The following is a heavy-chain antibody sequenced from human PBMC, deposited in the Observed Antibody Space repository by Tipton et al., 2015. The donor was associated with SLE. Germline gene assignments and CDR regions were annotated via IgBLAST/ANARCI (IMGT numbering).Heavy chain of an antibody. Sequence: QVQLVQSGAEVKKPGASVRVSCKASGYTFTSYGISWVRQAPGQGLEWMGWISAYNGNTNYAQKLQGRVTMTTDTSTSTAYMELRSLRSDDTAVYYCARAGGVFGVVNKYYYYYMDVWGKGTTVTVSS. CDR2: ISAYNGNT. CDR1: GYTFTSYG. CDR3: ARAGGVFGVVNKYYYYYMDV. J-gene: IGHJ6*03. V-gene: IGHV1-18*01. D-gene: IGHD3-3*01.